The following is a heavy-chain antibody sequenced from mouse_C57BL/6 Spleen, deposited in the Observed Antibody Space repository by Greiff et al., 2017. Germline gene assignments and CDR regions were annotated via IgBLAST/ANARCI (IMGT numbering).Heavy chain of an antibody. J-gene: IGHJ4*01. CDR1: GFTFSSYT. CDR3: ARPEMDY. V-gene: IGHV5-9*01. Sequence: EVQGVESGGGLVKPGGSLKLSCAASGFTFSSYTMSWVRQTPEKRLEWVATISGGGGNTYYPDSVKGRFTISRDNAKNTLYLQMSSQRSEDTALYYCARPEMDYWGQGTSVTVSS. CDR2: ISGGGGNT.